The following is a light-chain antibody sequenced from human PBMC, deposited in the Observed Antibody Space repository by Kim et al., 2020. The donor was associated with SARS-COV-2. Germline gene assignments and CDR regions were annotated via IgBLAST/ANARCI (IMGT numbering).Light chain of an antibody. CDR2: AAS. Sequence: ESVGDRVTITGRASQAISSYLAWYQHKPGKPPKLLVYAASALHSGVPSRFSGRGSGTQFTLTISNLQPEDVATYYCLKHSSAPWTFGQGTKVDIK. V-gene: IGKV1-27*01. CDR1: QAISSY. CDR3: LKHSSAPWT. J-gene: IGKJ1*01.